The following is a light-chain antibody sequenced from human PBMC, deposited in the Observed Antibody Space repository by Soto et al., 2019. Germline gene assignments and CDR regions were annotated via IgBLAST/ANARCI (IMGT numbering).Light chain of an antibody. J-gene: IGLJ2*01. CDR2: DND. V-gene: IGLV1-51*01. CDR1: SSNIGNNY. Sequence: QSVLTQPLSVSAAPGQKVTISCSGSSSNIGNNYVSWYQQLPGTAPKLLINDNDKRPSGIPDRFSGSKSGTSATLGITGLQTGDEADYFCGTWDSGLSVVLFGGGTKLTVL. CDR3: GTWDSGLSVVL.